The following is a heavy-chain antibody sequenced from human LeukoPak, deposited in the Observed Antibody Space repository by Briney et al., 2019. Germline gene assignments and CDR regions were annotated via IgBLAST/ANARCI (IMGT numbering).Heavy chain of an antibody. CDR2: ISGGGGTT. V-gene: IGHV3-23*01. CDR3: AKDRSFSSSPAYFQH. D-gene: IGHD6-13*01. J-gene: IGHJ1*01. Sequence: GGPLKLSWAASGFTFSTLAMSWVRQAPGKGLEWVSGISGGGGTTYYADSVKGRFTISRDNSKNTLYLQMNSLRAEDTAVYYCAKDRSFSSSPAYFQHWGQGTLVTVSS. CDR1: GFTFSTLA.